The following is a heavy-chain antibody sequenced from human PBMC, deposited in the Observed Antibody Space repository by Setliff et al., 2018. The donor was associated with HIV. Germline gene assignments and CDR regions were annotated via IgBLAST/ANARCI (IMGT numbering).Heavy chain of an antibody. D-gene: IGHD1-26*01. Sequence: SETLSLTCAVSGGAIDDINWWNWVRQSPGKGLEWIGEIYHSGTTNYNPSLKSRVTISVDTSKNQFSLKLTSVTAADTAVYYCARNIEWEPYAFDIWGQGTMVTVSS. J-gene: IGHJ3*02. CDR1: GGAIDDINW. V-gene: IGHV4-4*02. CDR3: ARNIEWEPYAFDI. CDR2: IYHSGTT.